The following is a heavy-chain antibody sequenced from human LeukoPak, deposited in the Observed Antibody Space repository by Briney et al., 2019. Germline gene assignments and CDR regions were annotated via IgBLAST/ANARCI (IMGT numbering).Heavy chain of an antibody. CDR1: GGSIKTGGYS. CDR2: IYISGNT. J-gene: IGHJ3*02. CDR3: TRGWSSAGVFDT. V-gene: IGHV4-61*02. Sequence: PSETLSLTCTVSGGSIKTGGYSWTCIRQPAGKGLECLGRIYISGNTDQNPSLKSRVTVSMDSSKNQFSLEMKSVTAADTAVYYCTRGWSSAGVFDTWGQGTVVTVSS. D-gene: IGHD6-19*01.